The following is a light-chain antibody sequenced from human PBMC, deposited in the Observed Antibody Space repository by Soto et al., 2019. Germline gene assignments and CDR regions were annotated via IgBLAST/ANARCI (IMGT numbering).Light chain of an antibody. CDR2: DAS. CDR3: QQYDNFPLT. V-gene: IGKV1-33*01. J-gene: IGKJ5*01. CDR1: QDISNY. Sequence: DIQMTQSPSSLSASVGDRVTITCQASQDISNYLNWYQQKPGKAPKLLIYDASKLETGVPSRFSVSGSGTDFTLAISSLQPEDIATYYCQQYDNFPLTFGQGTRLEIK.